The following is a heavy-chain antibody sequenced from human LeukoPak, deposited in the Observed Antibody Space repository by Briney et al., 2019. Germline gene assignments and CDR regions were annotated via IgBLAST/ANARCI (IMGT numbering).Heavy chain of an antibody. D-gene: IGHD2/OR15-2a*01. J-gene: IGHJ4*02. V-gene: IGHV3-48*02. CDR3: ARDTTRGGDY. CDR2: ISSSSSTI. CDR1: GFNFSSYS. Sequence: GESLRLSCAASGFNFSSYSMNWVRQAPGKGLEWVSYISSSSSTIKYADSVKGRFTISRDNAKNSLYLQMNSLRDEDTAVYYCARDTTRGGDYWGQGTLVTVSS.